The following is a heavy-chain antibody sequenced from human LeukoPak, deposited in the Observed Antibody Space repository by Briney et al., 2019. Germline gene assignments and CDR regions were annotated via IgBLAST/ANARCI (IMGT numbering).Heavy chain of an antibody. J-gene: IGHJ6*03. D-gene: IGHD6-19*01. V-gene: IGHV3-23*01. CDR1: GFTFSSYG. CDR2: ISGSGGST. Sequence: GGSLRLSCAASGFTFSSYGMSWVRQAPGKGLEWVSAISGSGGSTYYADSVKGRFTISRDNSKNILYLQMNSLRAEDTAEYYCARGAHSSGWYYYYYMDVWGKGATVTVSS. CDR3: ARGAHSSGWYYYYYMDV.